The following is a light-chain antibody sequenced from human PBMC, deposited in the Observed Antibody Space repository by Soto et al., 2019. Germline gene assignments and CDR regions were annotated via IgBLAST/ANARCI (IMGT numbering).Light chain of an antibody. CDR2: EVS. Sequence: QSALTQPASVSGSPGQSITISCTGTSSDVGGFKYVSWYQHHPGRAPKLMIYEVSNRPSGVSNRFSGSKSANTASLTISGLQAEDEADYYCSSYTSSATLDVFGTGTKVTVL. CDR1: SSDVGGFKY. CDR3: SSYTSSATLDV. V-gene: IGLV2-14*01. J-gene: IGLJ1*01.